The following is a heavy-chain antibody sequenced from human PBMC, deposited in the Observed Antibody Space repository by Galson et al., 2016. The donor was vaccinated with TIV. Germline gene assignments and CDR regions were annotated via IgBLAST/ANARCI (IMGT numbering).Heavy chain of an antibody. CDR1: GGTFSNYA. J-gene: IGHJ5*02. V-gene: IGHV1-69*04. D-gene: IGHD2-21*01. Sequence: SVKVSCKASGGTFSNYAVSWVRQAPGQGLEWMGRIIPILGLTNYPQKFQGRVTITADESTTTAYMELSSLRSEDTAVYYCARALQDWWGSPDWFDPWGQGTLSPSPQ. CDR3: ARALQDWWGSPDWFDP. CDR2: IIPILGLT.